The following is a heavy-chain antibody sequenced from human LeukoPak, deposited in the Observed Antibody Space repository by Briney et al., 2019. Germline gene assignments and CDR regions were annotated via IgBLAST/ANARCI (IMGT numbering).Heavy chain of an antibody. CDR2: ISYDGSNK. CDR3: ARGDYYGSGSYSDY. V-gene: IGHV3-30*03. Sequence: PGGSLRLSCEVSGVTFSNYGMHWVRQAPGKGLEWVAVISYDGSNKYYADSVKGRFTISRDNAKNSLYLQMNSLRAEDTAVYYCARGDYYGSGSYSDYWGQGTLVTVSS. CDR1: GVTFSNYG. J-gene: IGHJ4*02. D-gene: IGHD3-10*01.